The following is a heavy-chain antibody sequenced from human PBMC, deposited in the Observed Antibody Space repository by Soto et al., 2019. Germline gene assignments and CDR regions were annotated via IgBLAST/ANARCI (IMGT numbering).Heavy chain of an antibody. CDR2: ISGSGIGT. CDR1: GFTFSSYA. V-gene: IGHV3-23*04. Sequence: EGQLVESGGGLVQPGGSLRLSCEGSGFTFSSYALSWVRLRPGRGLEWVAWISGSGIGTNSADSVKGRFTITRDNSKTTVYLQMSSLTVEDTAVYYCAKERTGSNHYYAMDVWGQGTAVTVSS. J-gene: IGHJ6*02. D-gene: IGHD1-26*01. CDR3: AKERTGSNHYYAMDV.